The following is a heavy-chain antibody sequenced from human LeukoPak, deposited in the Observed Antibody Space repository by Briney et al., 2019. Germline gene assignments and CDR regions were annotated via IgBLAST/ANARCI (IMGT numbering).Heavy chain of an antibody. J-gene: IGHJ4*02. V-gene: IGHV1-69*04. D-gene: IGHD6-19*01. Sequence: GASVKVSCKASGGTFSSYAISWVRPAPGQGLEWMGRIIPILGIANYAQKFQGRVTITADKSTSTAYMELSSLRSEDTAVYYCAREHSSGWFSSYFDYWGQGTLVTVSS. CDR2: IIPILGIA. CDR3: AREHSSGWFSSYFDY. CDR1: GGTFSSYA.